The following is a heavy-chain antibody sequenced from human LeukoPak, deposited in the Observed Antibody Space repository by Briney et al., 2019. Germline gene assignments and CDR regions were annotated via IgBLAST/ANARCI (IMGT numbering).Heavy chain of an antibody. Sequence: SETLSLTCTVSGGSISCSSYYWGWIRQPPGKGLEWIGSIYYSGSTYYNPSLKSRVTISVDTSKNQFSLKLSSVTAADTAVYYCARRSTICGVVITAHFDYWGQGTLVTVSS. CDR2: IYYSGST. J-gene: IGHJ4*02. CDR1: GGSISCSSYY. CDR3: ARRSTICGVVITAHFDY. V-gene: IGHV4-39*01. D-gene: IGHD3-3*01.